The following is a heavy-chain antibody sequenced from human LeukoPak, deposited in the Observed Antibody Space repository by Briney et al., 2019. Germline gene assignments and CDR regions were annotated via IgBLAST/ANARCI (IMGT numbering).Heavy chain of an antibody. D-gene: IGHD4-17*01. Sequence: TGGSLRLSCAASGFTFSSYEMNWVRQAPGKGLEWVSYISSSGSTIYYADSVKGRFTISRDNAKNSLYLQMNSLRAEDTAVYYCAKAGSMTTVTTTDYWGQGTLVTVSS. CDR1: GFTFSSYE. V-gene: IGHV3-48*03. CDR2: ISSSGSTI. J-gene: IGHJ4*02. CDR3: AKAGSMTTVTTTDY.